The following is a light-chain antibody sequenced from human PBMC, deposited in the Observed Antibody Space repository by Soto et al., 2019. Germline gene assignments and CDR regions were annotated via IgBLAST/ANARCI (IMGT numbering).Light chain of an antibody. Sequence: DIQMTQSPSTLSASVGDRVTITCRASQSISSWLAWYQQKPGKAPKLLIYKASSLESGVPSRFSGSGPGTEFTLTISSLQFVDFATSYCQQYTSYLWKFGPVTKV. CDR1: QSISSW. CDR2: KAS. V-gene: IGKV1-5*03. CDR3: QQYTSYLWK. J-gene: IGKJ1*01.